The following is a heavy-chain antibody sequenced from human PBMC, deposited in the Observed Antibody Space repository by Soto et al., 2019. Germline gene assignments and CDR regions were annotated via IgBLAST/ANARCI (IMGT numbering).Heavy chain of an antibody. Sequence: GGSLRLSCAASGFTFSSYGMHWVRQAPGKGLEWVAVIWYDGSNKYYADSVKGRFTISRDNSKNTLYLQMNSLRAEDTAVYYCARDRVSYDILTGGMDVWGQGTTVTVSS. CDR2: IWYDGSNK. V-gene: IGHV3-33*01. J-gene: IGHJ6*02. D-gene: IGHD3-9*01. CDR1: GFTFSSYG. CDR3: ARDRVSYDILTGGMDV.